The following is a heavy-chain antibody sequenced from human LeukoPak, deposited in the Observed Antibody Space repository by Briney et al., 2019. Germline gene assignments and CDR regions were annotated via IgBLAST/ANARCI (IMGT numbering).Heavy chain of an antibody. V-gene: IGHV1-18*01. CDR3: ARDRHVAAAVYYYYMDV. J-gene: IGHJ6*03. D-gene: IGHD6-13*01. CDR1: GYTFTSYI. Sequence: ASVKVSCKASGYTFTSYIISWVRQAPGQGLEWMGWINTYNGNTDYAQRVQGRVTMTTDTSTSTAYMELRSLRSDDTAVYYCARDRHVAAAVYYYYMDVWGKGTPVTVSS. CDR2: INTYNGNT.